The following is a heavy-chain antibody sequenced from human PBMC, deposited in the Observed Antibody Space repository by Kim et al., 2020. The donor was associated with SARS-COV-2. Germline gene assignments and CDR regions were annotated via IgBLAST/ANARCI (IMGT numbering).Heavy chain of an antibody. Sequence: SETLSLTCTVSGGSISSYYWSWIRQPPGKGLEWIGYIYYSGSTNYNPSLKSRVTISVDTSKNQFSLKLSSVTAADTAVYYCARESPHTAEGEWLWANYYYMDVWGKGTTVTVSS. CDR1: GGSISSYY. J-gene: IGHJ6*03. D-gene: IGHD3-3*01. V-gene: IGHV4-59*01. CDR3: ARESPHTAEGEWLWANYYYMDV. CDR2: IYYSGST.